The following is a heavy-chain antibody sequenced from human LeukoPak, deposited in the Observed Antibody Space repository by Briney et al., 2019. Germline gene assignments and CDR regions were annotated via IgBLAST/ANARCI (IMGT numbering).Heavy chain of an antibody. J-gene: IGHJ4*02. V-gene: IGHV3-48*01. D-gene: IGHD3-22*01. CDR1: GFTFSSYS. Sequence: GGSLRLSCAASGFTFSSYSMNWVRQAPGRGLEWVSYISSSGDTIYYADSVKGRFTISRDNAKNTLYLQMNSLRAEDTAVYYCAKGGIGTMIVVVITTWDYWGQGTLVTVSS. CDR3: AKGGIGTMIVVVITTWDY. CDR2: ISSSGDTI.